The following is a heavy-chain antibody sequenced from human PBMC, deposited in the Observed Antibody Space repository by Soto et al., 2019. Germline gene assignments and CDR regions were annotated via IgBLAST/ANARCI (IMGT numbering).Heavy chain of an antibody. J-gene: IGHJ5*02. CDR1: GGSVSNSNYY. D-gene: IGHD1-1*01. Sequence: SETLSLTCTVSGGSVSNSNYYWGWIRQSPGKGLEWIGSVYYRGRSYSKSSVKSRITISVDTSKNKFSLRLNSVTAADTAVYYCARVQLTTSIRWFDPWGQGTMVTVSS. V-gene: IGHV4-39*07. CDR2: VYYRGRS. CDR3: ARVQLTTSIRWFDP.